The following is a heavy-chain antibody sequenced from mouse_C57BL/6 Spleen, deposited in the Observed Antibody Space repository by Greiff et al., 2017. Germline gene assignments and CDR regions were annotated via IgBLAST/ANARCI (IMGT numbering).Heavy chain of an antibody. CDR1: GYAFTNYL. V-gene: IGHV1-54*01. J-gene: IGHJ4*01. CDR3: ARWENAMDY. Sequence: VQLQQSGAELVRPGTSVKVSCKASGYAFTNYLIEWVKQRPGQGLEWIGVINPGSGGPNYNEKFKGKATLTADKSSSTAYMQLSSLTAEDSAVYFCARWENAMDYWGQGTSVTVSS. CDR2: INPGSGGP. D-gene: IGHD4-1*01.